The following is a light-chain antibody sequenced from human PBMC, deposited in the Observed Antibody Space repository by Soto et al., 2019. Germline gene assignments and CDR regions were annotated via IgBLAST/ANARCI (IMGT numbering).Light chain of an antibody. CDR1: LTVSSTY. V-gene: IGKV3D-15*01. J-gene: IGKJ4*01. CDR2: DAS. CDR3: QQYNNWPLT. Sequence: EIVLTQSPVTLSLSPGESATLSCRASLTVSSTYLTWYQQRPGQAPRLLIYDASTRATGIPARFSGSGSGTEFTLTISSLLSEDFAVYSCQQYNNWPLTFGGGTKVDIK.